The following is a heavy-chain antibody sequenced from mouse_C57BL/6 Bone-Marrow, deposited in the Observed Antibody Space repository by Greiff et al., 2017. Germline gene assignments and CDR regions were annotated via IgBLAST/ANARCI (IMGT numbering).Heavy chain of an antibody. CDR2: INYDGSST. V-gene: IGHV5-16*01. D-gene: IGHD1-1*01. CDR3: ARVTTVVAYYFDY. Sequence: EVQVVESEGGLVQPGSSMKLSCTASGFTFSDYYMAWVRQVPEKGLEWVANINYDGSSTYYLDSLKSRFIISIDTAKNILYLQMSSLKSEDTATYYCARVTTVVAYYFDYWGQGTTLTVSS. CDR1: GFTFSDYY. J-gene: IGHJ2*01.